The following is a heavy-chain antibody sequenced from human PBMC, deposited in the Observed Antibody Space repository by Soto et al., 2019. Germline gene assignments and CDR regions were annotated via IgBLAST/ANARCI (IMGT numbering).Heavy chain of an antibody. D-gene: IGHD5-12*01. V-gene: IGHV3-30-3*01. CDR2: ISYDGSNK. CDR3: ARDLGDGYLYDAFDI. CDR1: GFTFSSYA. J-gene: IGHJ3*02. Sequence: QPGGSLRLSCAASGFTFSSYAMHWVRQAPGKGLEWVAVISYDGSNKYYADSVKGRFTISRDNSKNTLYLQMNSLRAEDTAVYYCARDLGDGYLYDAFDIWGQGTMVTVSS.